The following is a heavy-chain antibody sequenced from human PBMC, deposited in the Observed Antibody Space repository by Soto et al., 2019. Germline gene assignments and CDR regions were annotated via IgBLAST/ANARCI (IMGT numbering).Heavy chain of an antibody. Sequence: QVQLVQSGAEVKKPGASVKVSCKASGYTFTSYAIHWVRQAPGQRLEWMGWINAGNGNTKYSQKFQSRVTITRDTSASTAYMDLSSLRSEDTAVYYCARGDYYDIHDYWGQGTLVTVSS. J-gene: IGHJ4*02. CDR2: INAGNGNT. V-gene: IGHV1-3*01. D-gene: IGHD3-22*01. CDR1: GYTFTSYA. CDR3: ARGDYYDIHDY.